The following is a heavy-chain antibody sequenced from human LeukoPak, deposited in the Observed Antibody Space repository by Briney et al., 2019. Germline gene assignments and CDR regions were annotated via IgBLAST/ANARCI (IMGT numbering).Heavy chain of an antibody. V-gene: IGHV3-48*01. CDR1: GFTFSSYS. D-gene: IGHD3-22*01. Sequence: GGSLRLSCAASGFTFSSYSMNWVRQAPGKGLEWVSYISSSSSTIYYADSVKGRFTISRDNAKNSMYLQMNSLRAEDTAVYYCARVGFYYDSSGYYYDDYWGQGTLVTVSS. CDR2: ISSSSSTI. CDR3: ARVGFYYDSSGYYYDDY. J-gene: IGHJ4*02.